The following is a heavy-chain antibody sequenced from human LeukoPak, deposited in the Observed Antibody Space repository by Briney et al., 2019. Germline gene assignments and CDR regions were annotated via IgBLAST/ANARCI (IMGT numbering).Heavy chain of an antibody. V-gene: IGHV4-39*01. CDR2: IYYSGST. J-gene: IGHJ4*02. CDR1: DASISSSSYY. Sequence: SETLSPTCTVSDASISSSSYYWGWIRQPPGKELEWLGSIYYSGSTYYNPSLKSRVTISVDTSKNQFSLKLSSVTAADTAVYYCARHRYCSGGSCSLRYFDYWGQGTLVTVSS. D-gene: IGHD2-15*01. CDR3: ARHRYCSGGSCSLRYFDY.